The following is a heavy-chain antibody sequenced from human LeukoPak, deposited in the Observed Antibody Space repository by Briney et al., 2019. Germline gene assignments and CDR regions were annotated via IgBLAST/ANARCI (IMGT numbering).Heavy chain of an antibody. CDR3: ACHSGWSGPSE. D-gene: IGHD6-19*01. V-gene: IGHV4-4*02. CDR2: FHQSVSI. J-gene: IGHJ4*02. CDR1: GDSISSDKW. Sequence: PSETLSLTCAVSGDSISSDKWWSWVRQPPGKGLEYIGEFHQSVSINYNPSLKSRLTISIDNSKNQFSLKLSSVTAADTVVYYCACHSGWSGPSEWGQGTLVTVSS.